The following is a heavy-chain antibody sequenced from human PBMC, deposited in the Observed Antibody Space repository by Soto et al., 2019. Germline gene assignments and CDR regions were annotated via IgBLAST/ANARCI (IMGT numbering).Heavy chain of an antibody. CDR3: ARYGSGTYYPTTFAY. CDR1: GGSISSADYY. D-gene: IGHD3-10*01. V-gene: IGHV4-31*03. Sequence: QVQLQESGPGLVKPSQTLSLTCTVSGGSISSADYYWSWIRQHPGKGLEWIGYIYYSGSTYYNPSLKSRVTXSXXXSXXLVSLKLSSVTAADTAVYYCARYGSGTYYPTTFAYWGQGTLVTVSS. J-gene: IGHJ4*02. CDR2: IYYSGST.